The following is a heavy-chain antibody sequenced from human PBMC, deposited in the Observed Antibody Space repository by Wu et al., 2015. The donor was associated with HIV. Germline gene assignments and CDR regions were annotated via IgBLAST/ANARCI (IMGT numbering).Heavy chain of an antibody. CDR3: ATKNWFDP. Sequence: QVQLVQSGAEVKKPGASVKVSCKASGYTFTGYYMHWVRQAPGQGLEWMGGIIPIFGTANYAQKFQGRVTITTDESTSTAYMELSSLRSEDTAVYYCATKNWFDPWGQGTLVTVSS. CDR1: GYTFTGYY. V-gene: IGHV1-69*01. CDR2: IIPIFGTA. J-gene: IGHJ5*02.